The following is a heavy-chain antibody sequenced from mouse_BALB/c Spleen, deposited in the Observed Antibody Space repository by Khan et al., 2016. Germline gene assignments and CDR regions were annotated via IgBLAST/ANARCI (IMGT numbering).Heavy chain of an antibody. J-gene: IGHJ3*01. Sequence: EVQLQESGPGLVKPSQSLSLTCTVTGYSVTSDYAWNWIRQFPGNKLEWMGYISYSGDTTYNPSLKSRISITRYTSKNQFFLHLNSVTTEDTATYYCARSLYYSGFAYWGQGTLVTGSA. D-gene: IGHD1-1*01. V-gene: IGHV3-2*02. CDR3: ARSLYYSGFAY. CDR2: ISYSGDT. CDR1: GYSVTSDYA.